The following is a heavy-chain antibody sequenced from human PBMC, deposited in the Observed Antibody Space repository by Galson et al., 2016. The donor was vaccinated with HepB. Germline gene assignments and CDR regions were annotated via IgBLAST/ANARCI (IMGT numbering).Heavy chain of an antibody. J-gene: IGHJ4*02. Sequence: SLRLSCAASGFTFRSYIMNWVRQAPGKGLEWVSSISPSSRYKYCTGSLEGRFAISRDNSRSSLYLQMNSLSAEDTAVYYCATAQGDRSGDDGHFDYWGQGTLVTVSS. D-gene: IGHD3-16*01. CDR1: GFTFRSYI. CDR2: ISPSSRYK. CDR3: ATAQGDRSGDDGHFDY. V-gene: IGHV3-21*01.